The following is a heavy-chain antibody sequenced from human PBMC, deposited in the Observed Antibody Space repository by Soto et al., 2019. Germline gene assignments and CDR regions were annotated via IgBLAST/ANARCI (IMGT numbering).Heavy chain of an antibody. CDR3: ASTSCGGDCYFHHDRHQFDL. CDR2: SYYSGST. D-gene: IGHD2-21*02. V-gene: IGHV4-30-4*01. CDR1: GGSITSNDHY. J-gene: IGHJ4*01. Sequence: PSETLSLTCTVSGGSITSNDHYWSWIRQAPGRGLEWIGFSYYSGSTDYNSSLKSRLTISLDASRNQFSLRLSSVTTADSAVYYCASTSCGGDCYFHHDRHQFDLCGQGTLVTV.